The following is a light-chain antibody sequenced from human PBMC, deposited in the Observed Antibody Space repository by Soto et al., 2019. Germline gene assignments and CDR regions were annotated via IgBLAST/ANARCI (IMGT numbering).Light chain of an antibody. J-gene: IGKJ5*01. CDR2: EAS. Sequence: DIQMTQSPPFLSASVGDIVTITCRASQNIRTYLTWYQQKPGKAPTVLIYEASTLQSGVPSRFSGSGSGTEFTLTISGLLPEDFATYHCQQLNTLPFTFGQGTRLEIK. CDR3: QQLNTLPFT. V-gene: IGKV1-9*01. CDR1: QNIRTY.